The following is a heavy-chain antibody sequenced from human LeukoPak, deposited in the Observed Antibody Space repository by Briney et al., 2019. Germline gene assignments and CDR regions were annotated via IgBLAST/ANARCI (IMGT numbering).Heavy chain of an antibody. V-gene: IGHV1-2*02. CDR3: ARVEMATIEVYDY. CDR2: INPNSGGT. J-gene: IGHJ4*02. CDR1: GYTFTGYY. D-gene: IGHD5-24*01. Sequence: ASVKVSCKASGYTFTGYYMHWVRQAPGQGLEWMGWINPNSGGTNYAQKFQGRVTMTRDTSISTAYMELSRLRSDGTAVYYCARVEMATIEVYDYWGQGTLVTVSS.